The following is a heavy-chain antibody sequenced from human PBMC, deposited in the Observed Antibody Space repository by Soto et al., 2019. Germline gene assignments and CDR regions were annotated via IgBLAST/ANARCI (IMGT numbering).Heavy chain of an antibody. J-gene: IGHJ5*02. CDR1: GFTFSSYG. D-gene: IGHD2-2*01. V-gene: IGHV3-33*01. CDR3: VRGRPGPIPTLPLFSS. Sequence: QVQLVASGGGVVQPGRSLRLSCAASGFTFSSYGMHWVRQAPGKGLEWVAITWTDESKKYYADSVQGRFTISRDNSKNTPLLRMESLRAEETAVYYCVRGRPGPIPTLPLFSSWGQVTLVTVSS. CDR2: TWTDESKK.